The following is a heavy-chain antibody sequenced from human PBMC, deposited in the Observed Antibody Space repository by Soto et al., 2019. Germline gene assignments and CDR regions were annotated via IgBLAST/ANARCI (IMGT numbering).Heavy chain of an antibody. V-gene: IGHV3-30*18. J-gene: IGHJ4*01. CDR3: AKEIAVAGDLDY. CDR1: GFAFSYYG. D-gene: IGHD6-19*01. CDR2: ISSDGKTK. Sequence: PAGSLRLSCVASGFAFSYYGIHWVRQAPGKGLEWVGVISSDGKTKYYADSVKGRFTISRGNSKNTLFLQMDSLRPDDTAVYYCAKEIAVAGDLDYWGHGTLVTVSS.